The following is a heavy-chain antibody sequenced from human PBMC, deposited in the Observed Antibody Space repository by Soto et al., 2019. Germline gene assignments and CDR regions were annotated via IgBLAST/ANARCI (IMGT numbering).Heavy chain of an antibody. Sequence: QVQLVQSGAEVKKPGASVKVSCKASGYTFTSYDINWVRQATGQGLEWMGWMNPNSGNTGYAQKFQGRVTMTRNTSISTAYMEPSSLRSEDTAVYYCARWPDGYYYYGMDVWGQGTTVTVYS. CDR1: GYTFTSYD. J-gene: IGHJ6*02. CDR2: MNPNSGNT. CDR3: ARWPDGYYYYGMDV. V-gene: IGHV1-8*01.